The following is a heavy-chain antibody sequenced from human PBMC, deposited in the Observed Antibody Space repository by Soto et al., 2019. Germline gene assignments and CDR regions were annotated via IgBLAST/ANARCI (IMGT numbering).Heavy chain of an antibody. D-gene: IGHD3-22*01. J-gene: IGHJ5*02. Sequence: SVKVSCKASGGTFSSYAISWVRQAPGQGLEWMGGIIPIFGTANYAQKFQGRVTITADESTSTAYMELSSLRSEDTAVYYCARDGYYDSSGYYPPRWFDPWGQGTLVTVSS. V-gene: IGHV1-69*13. CDR3: ARDGYYDSSGYYPPRWFDP. CDR2: IIPIFGTA. CDR1: GGTFSSYA.